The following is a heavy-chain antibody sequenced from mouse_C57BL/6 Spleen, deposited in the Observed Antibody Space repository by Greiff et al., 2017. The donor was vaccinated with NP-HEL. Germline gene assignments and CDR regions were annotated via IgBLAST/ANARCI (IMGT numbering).Heavy chain of an antibody. Sequence: EVQLVESGGGLVQSGRSLRLSCATSGFTFSDFYMEWVRQAPGKGLEWIAASRNKANDYTTEYSASVKGRFIVSRDTPQSILYLQMNALRAEDTAIYYCARDLYGEGLFDYWGQGTTLTVSS. CDR2: SRNKANDYTT. D-gene: IGHD2-13*01. CDR1: GFTFSDFY. CDR3: ARDLYGEGLFDY. J-gene: IGHJ2*01. V-gene: IGHV7-1*01.